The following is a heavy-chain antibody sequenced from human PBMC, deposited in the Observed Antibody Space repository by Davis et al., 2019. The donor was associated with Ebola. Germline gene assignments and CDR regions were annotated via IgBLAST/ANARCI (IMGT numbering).Heavy chain of an antibody. CDR2: ISSDGSNE. J-gene: IGHJ4*02. D-gene: IGHD1-26*01. V-gene: IGHV3-30*03. CDR3: ARDLSPGISGSYPDY. CDR1: GFTFSRSG. Sequence: GESLKISCAASGFTFSRSGMHWVRQAPGKGLEWVALISSDGSNEYYADSVKGRFTISRDNSKNTLYLQMGSLRAEDMAVYYCARDLSPGISGSYPDYWGQGTLVTVSS.